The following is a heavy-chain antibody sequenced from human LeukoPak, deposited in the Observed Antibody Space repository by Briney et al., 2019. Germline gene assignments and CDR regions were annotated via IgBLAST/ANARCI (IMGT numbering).Heavy chain of an antibody. CDR1: GFTVSTNY. CDR3: AKVPITMVRGVILYYFDY. Sequence: PGGSLRLSCAASGFTVSTNYMSWVRQAPGKGLEWVSAISGSGGSTYYADSVKGRFTISRDNSKNTLYLQMNSLRAEDTAVYYCAKVPITMVRGVILYYFDYWGQGTLVTVSS. CDR2: ISGSGGST. V-gene: IGHV3-23*01. J-gene: IGHJ4*02. D-gene: IGHD3-10*01.